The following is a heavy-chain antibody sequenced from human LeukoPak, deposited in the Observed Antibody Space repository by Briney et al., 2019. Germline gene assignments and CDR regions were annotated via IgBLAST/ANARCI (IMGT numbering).Heavy chain of an antibody. Sequence: GGSLRLSCAAPGFTFSSYAMSWVRQAPGKGLEWVSAISGSGGSTYYADSVKGRFTISRDNSKNTLYLQMNSLRAEDTAVYYCAKGYGSGSSKGSIDYWGQGTLVTVSS. D-gene: IGHD3-10*01. V-gene: IGHV3-23*01. CDR3: AKGYGSGSSKGSIDY. CDR1: GFTFSSYA. CDR2: ISGSGGST. J-gene: IGHJ4*02.